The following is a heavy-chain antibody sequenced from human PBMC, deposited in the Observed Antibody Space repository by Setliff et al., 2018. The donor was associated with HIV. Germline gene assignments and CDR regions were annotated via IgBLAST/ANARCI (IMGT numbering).Heavy chain of an antibody. D-gene: IGHD5-12*01. CDR3: ARVVPREVAPGGFDI. CDR1: GYSVSSGYP. Sequence: SETLSLTCAVSGYSVSSGYPWGWIRQPPGKGLEWIASIYYSGSTYYAPSLKSRVTISVDTSKNQFSLKLTSVTAADTAVYFCARVVPREVAPGGFDIWGQGTMVTVSS. CDR2: IYYSGST. V-gene: IGHV4-38-2*01. J-gene: IGHJ3*02.